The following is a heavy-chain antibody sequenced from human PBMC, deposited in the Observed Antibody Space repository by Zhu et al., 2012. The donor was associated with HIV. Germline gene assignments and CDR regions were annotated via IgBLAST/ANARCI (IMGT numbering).Heavy chain of an antibody. V-gene: IGHV4-39*01. CDR1: GGTISSSSYF. Sequence: QVQLQESGPGLVKPSETLSLTCTVSGGTISSSSYFWAWIRQTPGKGLEWIGSIYYGGSTHYNPSLKSRLTIYVDTSNNQFSLKLSSVTAADTALYYCAKTRTSGWYSYAFHVWGQGTMVTVSS. D-gene: IGHD6-19*01. J-gene: IGHJ3*01. CDR2: IYYGGST. CDR3: AKTRTSGWYSYAFHV.